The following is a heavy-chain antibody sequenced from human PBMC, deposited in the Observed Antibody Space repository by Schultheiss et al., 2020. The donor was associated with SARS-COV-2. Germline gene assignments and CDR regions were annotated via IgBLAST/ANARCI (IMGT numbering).Heavy chain of an antibody. CDR3: ARVRGWYGLFDF. D-gene: IGHD6-19*01. J-gene: IGHJ4*02. V-gene: IGHV3-53*01. Sequence: GGSLRLSCAVSGFSVRSSHMSWVRQAPGKGLEWVAVIYSDGSTYYTDSVKGRFTISRDDTKNTLYLQINSLRVEDTAVYYCARVRGWYGLFDFWGQGTQVTVSS. CDR2: IYSDGST. CDR1: GFSVRSSH.